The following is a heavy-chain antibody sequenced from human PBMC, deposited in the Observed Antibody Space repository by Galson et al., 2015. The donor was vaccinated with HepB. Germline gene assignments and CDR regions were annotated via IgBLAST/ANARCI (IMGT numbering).Heavy chain of an antibody. D-gene: IGHD1/OR15-1a*01. V-gene: IGHV5-10-1*01. Sequence: QSGAEVKKPGESLRISCQGFGYNFSNYWIAWVRQMPGQGLEWMGRVDPRDSFANYSPSFQGHVTMSADKSINTAYVQWSSLAASDTATYYCARHLPGHQNTGWYDFWGQGTLVTVSS. CDR2: VDPRDSFA. CDR1: GYNFSNYW. J-gene: IGHJ5*01. CDR3: ARHLPGHQNTGWYDF.